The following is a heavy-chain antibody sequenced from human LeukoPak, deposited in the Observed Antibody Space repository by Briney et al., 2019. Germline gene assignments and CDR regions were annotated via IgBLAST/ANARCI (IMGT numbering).Heavy chain of an antibody. V-gene: IGHV3-21*01. CDR3: ARDWGYYYYYGMDV. CDR2: ISSSSYI. Sequence: PGGSLRLSCAASGFTFSSYSMNWVRQAPGKGLEWVSSISSSSYIYYADSVKGRLTISRDNAKNSLYLQMNSLRAEDTAVYYCARDWGYYYYYGMDVWGQGTTVTVSS. CDR1: GFTFSSYS. J-gene: IGHJ6*02. D-gene: IGHD3-16*01.